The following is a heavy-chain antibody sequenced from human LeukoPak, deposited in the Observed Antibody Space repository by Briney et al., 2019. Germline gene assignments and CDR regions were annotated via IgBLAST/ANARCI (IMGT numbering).Heavy chain of an antibody. CDR3: AKDPGKTVTHSSIYFDY. V-gene: IGHV3-23*01. CDR2: ISGSGGST. CDR1: GFTFSSYA. Sequence: PGGSLRLSCAASGFTFSSYAMSWVRPAPGKGLEWVSAISGSGGSTYYADPVKGRFTISRDNCKNTLYLQMNSLRAEDTAVYYCAKDPGKTVTHSSIYFDYWGQGTLVTVSS. D-gene: IGHD4-17*01. J-gene: IGHJ4*02.